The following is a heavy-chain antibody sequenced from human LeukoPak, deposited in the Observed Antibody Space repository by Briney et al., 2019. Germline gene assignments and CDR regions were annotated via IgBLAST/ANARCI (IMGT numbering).Heavy chain of an antibody. V-gene: IGHV4-34*01. J-gene: IGHJ4*02. D-gene: IGHD3-22*01. CDR3: ARGSGYYDSSGPDY. CDR1: GGSFSGYY. Sequence: SETLSLTCAVYGGSFSGYYWNWIRQPPGKGLEWIGYVYHSGITYFNPSLKSRVSISVDRSKNQFSLRLSSVTAADTAVYYCARGSGYYDSSGPDYWGQGTLVTVSS. CDR2: VYHSGIT.